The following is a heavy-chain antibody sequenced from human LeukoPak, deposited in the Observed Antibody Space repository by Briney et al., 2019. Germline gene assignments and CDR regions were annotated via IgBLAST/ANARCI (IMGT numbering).Heavy chain of an antibody. D-gene: IGHD2-2*01. V-gene: IGHV1-18*04. CDR3: ARDLNLIVVVPAAHVYDY. J-gene: IGHJ4*02. Sequence: ASVNVSCKASGYTFTSYGISWVRQAPGQGLEWMGWISCYNGNANYAQKLQGRVTMTTDTSTSTAYMELRSLRSDDTAVYYRARDLNLIVVVPAAHVYDYWGQGTLVIVSS. CDR1: GYTFTSYG. CDR2: ISCYNGNA.